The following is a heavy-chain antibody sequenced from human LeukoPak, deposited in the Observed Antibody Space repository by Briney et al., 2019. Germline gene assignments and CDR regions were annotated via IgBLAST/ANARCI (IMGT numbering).Heavy chain of an antibody. CDR2: IRYDGSNK. Sequence: GGSLRLSCAASGFTFSSYAMHWVRQAPGKGLEWVAFIRYDGSNKYYADSVKGRFTISRDNSKNTLYLQMNSLRAEDTAVYYCAKAHGSSSWYYFDYWGQGTLVTVSS. V-gene: IGHV3-30*02. J-gene: IGHJ4*02. CDR3: AKAHGSSSWYYFDY. CDR1: GFTFSSYA. D-gene: IGHD6-13*01.